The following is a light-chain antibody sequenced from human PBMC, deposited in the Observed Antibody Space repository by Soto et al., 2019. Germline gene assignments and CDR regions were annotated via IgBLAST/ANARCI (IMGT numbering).Light chain of an antibody. CDR1: QSVSSSY. J-gene: IGKJ5*01. CDR2: GAS. CDR3: QQYGSSPFT. V-gene: IGKV3-20*01. Sequence: EIVLTQSPGTLSLSPGERATLSCRASQSVSSSYLAWYHQKPGQAPRLLMYGASSRATGIPDRCTGSGSGTDFTLTINRLEPEDFAVYYCQQYGSSPFTFGQGTRLEIK.